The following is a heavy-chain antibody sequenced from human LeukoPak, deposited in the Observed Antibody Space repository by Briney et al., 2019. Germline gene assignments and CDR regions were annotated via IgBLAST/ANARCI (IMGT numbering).Heavy chain of an antibody. CDR2: ISSSSSYI. V-gene: IGHV3-21*01. CDR1: GGSISSSS. D-gene: IGHD3-16*01. J-gene: IGHJ4*02. Sequence: PSETLSLTCTVSGGSISSSSYYWGWIRQAPGKGLEWVSSISSSSSYIYYADSVKGQFTISRDNAKNSLYLQMNSLRAEDTAVYYCARDFRGVIGWGQGTLVTVSS. CDR3: ARDFRGVIG.